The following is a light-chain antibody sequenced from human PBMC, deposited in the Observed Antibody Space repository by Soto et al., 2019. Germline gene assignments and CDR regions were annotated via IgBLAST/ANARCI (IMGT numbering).Light chain of an antibody. Sequence: DIQMTQSPSSLSASVGDRVTITCRASQSVSGWLAWYQQKPGEAPKLLIYDASTLESGVPSRFSGSGSGTKFTLTIASLQPDDFATYYCQQYETFSGTFGPGTKVDI. CDR1: QSVSGW. J-gene: IGKJ1*01. CDR3: QQYETFSGT. V-gene: IGKV1-5*01. CDR2: DAS.